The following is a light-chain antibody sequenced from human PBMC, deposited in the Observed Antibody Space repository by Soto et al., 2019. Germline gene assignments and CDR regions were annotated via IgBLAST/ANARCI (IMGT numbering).Light chain of an antibody. CDR1: SGHSSYI. CDR2: LEGSGSY. V-gene: IGLV4-60*02. CDR3: ETWDINTHVV. J-gene: IGLJ2*01. Sequence: QPVLTQSSSASASLGSSVKLTCTLSSGHSSYIIAWHQQQPGKAPRYLMKLEGSGSYNKGSGVPDRFSGSSSGADRYLTISNLQFEDEADYYCETWDINTHVVFGAGTKVTVL.